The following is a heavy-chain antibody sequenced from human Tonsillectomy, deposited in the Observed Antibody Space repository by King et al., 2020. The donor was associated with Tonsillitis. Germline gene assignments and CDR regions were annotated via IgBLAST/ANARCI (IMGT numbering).Heavy chain of an antibody. V-gene: IGHV3-33*08. J-gene: IGHJ6*03. CDR2: IWSDGSNE. CDR1: GFTFSSYG. D-gene: IGHD5-18*01. Sequence: VQLVESGGGVVQPGRSLRLSCAASGFTFSSYGMHWVRQAPGKGLEWVAVIWSDGSNEYYADSVKGRFTISRDNSKNTLYMQMNSLRAEDTAVYYCARDTAVASYYMDLWGKGTTVTLSS. CDR3: ARDTAVASYYMDL.